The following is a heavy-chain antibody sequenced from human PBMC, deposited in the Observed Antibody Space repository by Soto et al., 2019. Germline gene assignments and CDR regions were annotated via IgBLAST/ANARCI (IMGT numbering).Heavy chain of an antibody. V-gene: IGHV3-7*05. Sequence: EVQLVESGGGLVQPGESLRLSCAASGFSFSSHWMSWVCQAPGKGLEWVANIKEDGSEKNYVDSVKGRFTISRDNAKNSLYLQMNSLRDDDMAVYYGSRGTRGGDWGKGNLVTVSS. J-gene: IGHJ4*02. CDR2: IKEDGSEK. CDR1: GFSFSSHW. CDR3: SRGTRGGD. D-gene: IGHD2-15*01.